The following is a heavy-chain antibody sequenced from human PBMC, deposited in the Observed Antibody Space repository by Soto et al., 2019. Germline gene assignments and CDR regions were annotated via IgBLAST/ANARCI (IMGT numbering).Heavy chain of an antibody. CDR2: ISGSGGST. V-gene: IGHV3-23*01. CDR3: AKDRMITFGGVIDQATFDY. D-gene: IGHD3-16*02. Sequence: EVQLLESGGGLVQPGGSLRLSCAASGFTFSNYAMNWVRQAPGKGLAWVSFISGSGGSTYYADYVKGRFTISRDNSKNTLYLQMNSRRAEDTAVYYCAKDRMITFGGVIDQATFDYWGQGTLVTVSS. J-gene: IGHJ4*02. CDR1: GFTFSNYA.